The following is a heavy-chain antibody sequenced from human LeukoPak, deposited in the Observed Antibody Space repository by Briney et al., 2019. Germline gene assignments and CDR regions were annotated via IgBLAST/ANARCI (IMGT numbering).Heavy chain of an antibody. V-gene: IGHV4-61*02. J-gene: IGHJ3*02. CDR3: ARDSDYYDSSGTPDI. CDR2: IYTSGST. CDR1: GGSISSGSYY. D-gene: IGHD3-22*01. Sequence: TLSLTCTVSGGSISSGSYYWSWIRQPAGKGLEWIGRIYTSGSTNYNPSLKSRVTMSVDTSKNQFSLKLSSVTAADTAVYYCARDSDYYDSSGTPDIWGQGTMVTVSS.